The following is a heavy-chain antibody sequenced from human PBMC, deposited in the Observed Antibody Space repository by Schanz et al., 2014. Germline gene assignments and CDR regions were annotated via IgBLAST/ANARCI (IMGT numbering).Heavy chain of an antibody. V-gene: IGHV3-74*01. J-gene: IGHJ4*02. D-gene: IGHD3-10*01. CDR1: GFTFSSYW. CDR2: INSDGSSA. CDR3: TRGYGARSYGWYCDS. Sequence: EVQLVESGGGLVQPGGSLRLSCAASGFTFSSYWMHWVRQAPGKGLVWFSRINSDGSSACYADSVKGRFTISRDNAKNTLYLQRNSVRAEDTAVYYWTRGYGARSYGWYCDSWGQGTLVTVSS.